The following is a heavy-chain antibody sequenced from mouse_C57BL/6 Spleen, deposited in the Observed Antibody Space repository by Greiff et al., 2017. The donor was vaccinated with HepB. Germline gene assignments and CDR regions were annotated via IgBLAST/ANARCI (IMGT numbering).Heavy chain of an antibody. CDR2: IYPSDSET. J-gene: IGHJ4*01. CDR1: GYTFTSYW. Sequence: QVQLQQPGAELVRPGSSVKLSCKASGYTFTSYWMDWVKQRPGQGLEWIGNIYPSDSETHYNQKFKDKATLTVDKSSSTAYMQLSSLTSEDSAVYYGASRTGNYGGRYAMDYWGQGTSVTVSS. V-gene: IGHV1-61*01. D-gene: IGHD2-1*01. CDR3: ASRTGNYGGRYAMDY.